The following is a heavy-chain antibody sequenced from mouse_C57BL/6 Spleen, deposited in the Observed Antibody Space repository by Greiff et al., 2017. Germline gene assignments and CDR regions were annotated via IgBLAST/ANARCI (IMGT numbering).Heavy chain of an antibody. CDR2: IFPGSGST. CDR3: ARSGYYGSSPWFAY. Sequence: VQLQQSGPELVKPGASVKISCKASGYTFTAYYINWVKQRPGQGLEWIGWIFPGSGSTYYNEKFKGKATLTVDKSSSTAYMLLSSLTSEDSAVYFCARSGYYGSSPWFAYWGQGTLVTVSA. V-gene: IGHV1-75*01. CDR1: GYTFTAYY. D-gene: IGHD1-1*01. J-gene: IGHJ3*01.